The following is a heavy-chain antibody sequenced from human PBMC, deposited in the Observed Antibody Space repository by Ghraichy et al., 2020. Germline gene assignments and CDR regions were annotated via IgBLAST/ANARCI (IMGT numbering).Heavy chain of an antibody. J-gene: IGHJ4*02. Sequence: GGSLRLSCAASGFTFSSYSMNWVRQAPGKGLEWVSSISSSSSYIYYADSVKGRFTISRDNAKNSLYLQMNSLRAEDTAVYYCARSPTSGPGDGFDYWGQGTLVTVSS. CDR3: ARSPTSGPGDGFDY. CDR2: ISSSSSYI. V-gene: IGHV3-21*01. D-gene: IGHD5-12*01. CDR1: GFTFSSYS.